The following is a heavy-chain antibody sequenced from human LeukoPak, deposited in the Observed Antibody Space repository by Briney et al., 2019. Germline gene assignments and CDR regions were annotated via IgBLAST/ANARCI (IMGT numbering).Heavy chain of an antibody. Sequence: GGSLRLSCEASGFTFSTYWMSWVRQAPGKGLEWVANIKQDGSEKYYVDSVKGRFTISRDNAKNSLYLQMNSLRAEDTAMYYCARDSAGNDYWGQGALVTVSS. CDR3: ARDSAGNDY. CDR1: GFTFSTYW. CDR2: IKQDGSEK. J-gene: IGHJ4*02. D-gene: IGHD6-13*01. V-gene: IGHV3-7*01.